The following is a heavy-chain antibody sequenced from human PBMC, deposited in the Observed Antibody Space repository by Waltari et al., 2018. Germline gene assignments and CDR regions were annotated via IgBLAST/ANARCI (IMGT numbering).Heavy chain of an antibody. CDR2: IFYSGST. J-gene: IGHJ3*02. CDR3: ARAYDFWSGDAFDI. V-gene: IGHV4-39*07. Sequence: QLQLQEAGPGLVKPSETLSLTCTVPGDSLSSSSYYWAWLRQPPGKGLEWIGSIFYSGSTYYNPSLKSRVTISVDTSKNQFSLKLSSVTAADTAVYYCARAYDFWSGDAFDIWGQGTMVTVSS. D-gene: IGHD3-3*01. CDR1: GDSLSSSSYY.